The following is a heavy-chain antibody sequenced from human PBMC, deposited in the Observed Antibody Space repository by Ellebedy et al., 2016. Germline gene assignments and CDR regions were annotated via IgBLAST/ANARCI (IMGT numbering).Heavy chain of an antibody. Sequence: SETLSLXXTVSGGSVDTYYWTWIRQSPGKGLEWIGYVFYGGSTKYNPSLRSRVTISLDSSKNQFSLKVTSVAAGDTAVYYCARDVCLYSSSPSFDSWGQGTLVTVSS. CDR1: GGSVDTYY. D-gene: IGHD6-6*01. V-gene: IGHV4-59*02. CDR2: VFYGGST. CDR3: ARDVCLYSSSPSFDS. J-gene: IGHJ4*02.